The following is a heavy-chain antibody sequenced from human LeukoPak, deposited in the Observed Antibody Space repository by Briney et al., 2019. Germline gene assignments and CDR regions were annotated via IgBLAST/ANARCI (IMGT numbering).Heavy chain of an antibody. CDR1: GFTFSSYS. Sequence: GGSLRLSCAASGFTFSSYSMNWIRQAPGKGLEWVSSISSSSSYIYYADSVKGRFTISRDNAKNSLYLQMNSLRAEDTAVYYCARDAGYYDSSGYYDFVGTDAFDIWGQGTMVTVSS. V-gene: IGHV3-21*01. J-gene: IGHJ3*02. D-gene: IGHD3-22*01. CDR3: ARDAGYYDSSGYYDFVGTDAFDI. CDR2: ISSSSSYI.